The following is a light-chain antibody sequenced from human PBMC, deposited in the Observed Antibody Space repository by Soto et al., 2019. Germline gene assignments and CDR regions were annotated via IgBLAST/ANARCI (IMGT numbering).Light chain of an antibody. Sequence: EIVMTQSPATLSVSPGERATLSCRASQSVSSNLAWYQQKPGQAPRLLIYGASTRATGIPARFSGSGSGTEFTLTISSLQSEDFAVYYCQQYNNWRRATFGGGTKVEIK. CDR3: QQYNNWRRAT. CDR2: GAS. CDR1: QSVSSN. V-gene: IGKV3D-15*01. J-gene: IGKJ4*01.